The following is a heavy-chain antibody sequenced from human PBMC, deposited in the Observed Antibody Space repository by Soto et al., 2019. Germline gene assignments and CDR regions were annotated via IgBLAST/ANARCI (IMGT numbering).Heavy chain of an antibody. D-gene: IGHD3-10*01. CDR1: GFTFSSYS. CDR2: IDSSSTYI. V-gene: IGHV3-21*01. Sequence: EVQLVESGGGLVKPGGSLRLSCAASGFTFSSYSMNWVRQAPGKGLEWVSSIDSSSTYIYYADSVKGRFTISRDNAKNSLYLKMNSLRAEDPAVYYCARDHYYGSGTYPPNDYWGQGTLVTVSS. J-gene: IGHJ4*02. CDR3: ARDHYYGSGTYPPNDY.